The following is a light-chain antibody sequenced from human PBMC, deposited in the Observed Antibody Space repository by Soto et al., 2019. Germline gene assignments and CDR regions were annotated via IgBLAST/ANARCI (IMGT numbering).Light chain of an antibody. CDR1: QDISTY. Sequence: IQLTQSPSSLSASVGDRVTITCRASQDISTYLAWYQQKPGKAPKLLISAASTLQSGVPSRFSGSGSGTEFTLTISSLQPEDFETYYCQQLNSYPITFGQGTRLEIK. CDR2: AAS. V-gene: IGKV1-9*01. CDR3: QQLNSYPIT. J-gene: IGKJ5*01.